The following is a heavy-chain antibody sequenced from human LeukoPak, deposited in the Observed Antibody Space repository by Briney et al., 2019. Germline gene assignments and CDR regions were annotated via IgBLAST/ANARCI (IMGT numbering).Heavy chain of an antibody. CDR3: TRAGYSSGFDS. CDR2: INSDGYSI. CDR1: GFTFGSYV. J-gene: IGHJ5*01. V-gene: IGHV3-74*03. Sequence: GGSLRLSCAASGFTFGSYVMNWVRQAPGKGLVWVSRINSDGYSITYADSVKGRFTISRDNAKNTLYLQMNGLIAEDTAVYFCTRAGYSSGFDSWGQGTLVTVSS. D-gene: IGHD6-19*01.